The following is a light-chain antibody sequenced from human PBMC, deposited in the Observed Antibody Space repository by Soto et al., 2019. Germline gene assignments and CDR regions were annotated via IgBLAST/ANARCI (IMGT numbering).Light chain of an antibody. CDR2: DAS. V-gene: IGKV1-5*01. CDR3: QQYESYPFT. Sequence: DIQMTQSPSTLSASVGDRVTITCRASQGVITWLAWYQQKPGKAPKLLIYDASSLESGVPSRFSGSESGTESTLPLSSWQPDDFAIYYCQQYESYPFTSGPGTKVDI. CDR1: QGVITW. J-gene: IGKJ3*01.